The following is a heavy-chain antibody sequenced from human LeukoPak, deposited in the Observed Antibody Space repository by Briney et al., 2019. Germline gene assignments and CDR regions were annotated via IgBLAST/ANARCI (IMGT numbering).Heavy chain of an antibody. Sequence: EASVKVSCKASGYTFTGYYMHWVRQAPGQGLEWMGWINPNSGGTNYAQKFQGRVTMTRDTSISTAYMELSRLRSDDTAVYYCARAGQQWPSDFDYWGQGTLVTVSS. CDR3: ARAGQQWPSDFDY. D-gene: IGHD6-19*01. CDR2: INPNSGGT. V-gene: IGHV1-2*02. CDR1: GYTFTGYY. J-gene: IGHJ4*02.